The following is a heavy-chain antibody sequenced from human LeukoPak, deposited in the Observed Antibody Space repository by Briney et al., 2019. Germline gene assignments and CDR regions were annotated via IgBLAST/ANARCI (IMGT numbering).Heavy chain of an antibody. CDR2: IYYSGST. J-gene: IGHJ3*02. D-gene: IGHD2-21*01. CDR3: ARSVSWGLLVRDDAFDI. Sequence: SETLSLTCTVSGGSISSSSYYWGWIRQPPGKGLEWIGSIYYSGSTYYNPSLKSRVTMSVDTSKNQFSLKLSSVTAADTAVYYCARSVSWGLLVRDDAFDIWGQGTMVTVSS. CDR1: GGSISSSSYY. V-gene: IGHV4-39*01.